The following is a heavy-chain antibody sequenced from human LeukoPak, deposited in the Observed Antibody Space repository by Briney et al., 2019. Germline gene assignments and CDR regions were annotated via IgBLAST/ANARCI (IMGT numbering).Heavy chain of an antibody. CDR2: INPDGSLT. CDR1: GFTFSDYY. V-gene: IGHV3-74*01. J-gene: IGHJ6*02. Sequence: GGSLRLSCAASGFTFSDYYMSWIRQAPGEGLVWVSRINPDGSLTDYAGSVTGRFTISRDNAKNTMYLEMNSLRAEDTAVYYCGRGTLSYAGMDVWGQGTTVIVSS. CDR3: GRGTLSYAGMDV. D-gene: IGHD1-7*01.